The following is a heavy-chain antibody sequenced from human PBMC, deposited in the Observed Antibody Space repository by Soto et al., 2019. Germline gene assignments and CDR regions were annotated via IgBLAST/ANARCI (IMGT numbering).Heavy chain of an antibody. D-gene: IGHD2-21*02. CDR2: VTANGGST. V-gene: IGHV3-23*01. Sequence: WVSVSLSCASTGFTFIVYAMTWVRQAPGKGLEWVSAVTANGGSTYSADSVKGRFTISRDNSKNTLFLQMNSLRAEDTAVYYCASLGVGDWANYYYYYGMDVWGQGTTVTVSS. CDR1: GFTFIVYA. J-gene: IGHJ6*02. CDR3: ASLGVGDWANYYYYYGMDV.